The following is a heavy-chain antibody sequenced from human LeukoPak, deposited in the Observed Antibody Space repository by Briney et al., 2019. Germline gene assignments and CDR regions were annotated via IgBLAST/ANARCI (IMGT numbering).Heavy chain of an antibody. Sequence: ASVKVSCKASGGTFSSYAISWVRQAPGQGLEWMGGIIPIFGTANYAQKFQGRVTITADESTSTAYMELSSLRSEDTAVYYCARLFWSGLPNDAFDIWGQGTMVTVSS. D-gene: IGHD3-3*01. CDR2: IIPIFGTA. CDR3: ARLFWSGLPNDAFDI. V-gene: IGHV1-69*13. J-gene: IGHJ3*02. CDR1: GGTFSSYA.